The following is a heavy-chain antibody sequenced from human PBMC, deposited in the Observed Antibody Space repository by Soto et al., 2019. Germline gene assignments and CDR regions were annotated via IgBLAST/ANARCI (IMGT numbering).Heavy chain of an antibody. V-gene: IGHV5-51*01. Sequence: GESLKISCKVTGYNFTNYFVALVRQMPGRGLEWMGIVFPGDSDTRYNPSFQGQVTFSADQSTGTAFLHWTSLRSGDTAVYYCARDTGDGTFDFWGQGTLVTVS. CDR2: VFPGDSDT. D-gene: IGHD7-27*01. J-gene: IGHJ4*02. CDR1: GYNFTNYF. CDR3: ARDTGDGTFDF.